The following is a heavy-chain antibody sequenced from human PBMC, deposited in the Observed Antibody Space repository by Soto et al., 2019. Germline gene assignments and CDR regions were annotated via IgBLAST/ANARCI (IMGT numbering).Heavy chain of an antibody. J-gene: IGHJ5*02. CDR2: IGTSTSYI. CDR1: GFTFSTYT. Sequence: EVQLVESGGGLVKPGGSLRLSCVASGFTFSTYTMSWVRQAPGKGLEWLSSIGTSTSYIYYANSVKGRFIISRDNAKKSVFQQMDSLRVEDTAMYYCARAACPYSTLSAFPSWGQGTLVTVSS. V-gene: IGHV3-21*02. CDR3: ARAACPYSTLSAFPS. D-gene: IGHD5-12*01.